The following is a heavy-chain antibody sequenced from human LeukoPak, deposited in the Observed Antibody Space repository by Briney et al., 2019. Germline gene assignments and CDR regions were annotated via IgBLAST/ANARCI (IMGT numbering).Heavy chain of an antibody. CDR1: GFIFSNYD. Sequence: PGRSLRLSCAASGFIFSNYDMHWVRQAPGKGLEWVAVISHDGRNKYYGDSVKGRFTISRDNAKNSLYLQMNSLRAEDTAVYYCARDPSITMIAVVTFRGLPDYWGQGTLVTVSS. V-gene: IGHV3-30*03. CDR2: ISHDGRNK. D-gene: IGHD3-22*01. J-gene: IGHJ4*02. CDR3: ARDPSITMIAVVTFRGLPDY.